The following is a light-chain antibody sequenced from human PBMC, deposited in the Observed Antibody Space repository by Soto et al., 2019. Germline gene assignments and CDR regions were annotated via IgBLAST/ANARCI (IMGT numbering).Light chain of an antibody. CDR3: QQYGSSPIT. CDR2: GAS. V-gene: IGKV3D-15*01. CDR1: QSVNIY. J-gene: IGKJ5*01. Sequence: EIVMTQSPATLSVSPGERATLSCRASQSVNIYLAWYQQKPGQAPRLLIFGASYRATGIPARFSGSGSGTEFNLTISRLEPEDFAVYYCQQYGSSPITFGQGTRLEI.